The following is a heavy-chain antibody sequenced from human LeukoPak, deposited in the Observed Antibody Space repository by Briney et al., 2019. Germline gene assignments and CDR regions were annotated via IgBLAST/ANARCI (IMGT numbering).Heavy chain of an antibody. CDR2: IYPGDSDT. V-gene: IGHV5-51*01. CDR3: ARREAYDSSGYYERRTSHFDY. Sequence: GGSLEISWKDSGYSFTSYWIGWVRQVPGKGLEGMGIIYPGDSDTRYSPSFQGQVTISADKSISTAYLQWSSLKASDTAMYYCARREAYDSSGYYERRTSHFDYWGQGTLVTVSS. D-gene: IGHD3-22*01. J-gene: IGHJ4*02. CDR1: GYSFTSYW.